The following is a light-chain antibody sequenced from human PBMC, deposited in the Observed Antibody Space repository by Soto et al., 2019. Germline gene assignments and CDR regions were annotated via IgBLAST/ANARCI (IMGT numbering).Light chain of an antibody. J-gene: IGKJ4*01. V-gene: IGKV3-20*01. Sequence: EIVLTQFPGTLSLSPGERATLSCRASQSVSSYLAWYQQKPGQAPRLLIYGASSRATGIPDRFSGSESGTDFTLTIRRLEPEDFAVYYCQQYGSSPLTFGGGTKVDIK. CDR1: QSVSSY. CDR2: GAS. CDR3: QQYGSSPLT.